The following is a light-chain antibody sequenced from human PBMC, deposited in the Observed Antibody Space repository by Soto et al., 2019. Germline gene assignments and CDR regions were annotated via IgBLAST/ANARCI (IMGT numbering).Light chain of an antibody. J-gene: IGLJ1*01. Sequence: QFALTQPASVSGSPGQSITISCTGTSSDVGGYNYVSWYQQHPGKAPKLMIYDVSNRPSGVSNRFSGSKSGNTASLTISGLQAEDEADYYCSSYTSSSNLYVFGNGTKVTVL. CDR3: SSYTSSSNLYV. CDR2: DVS. V-gene: IGLV2-14*01. CDR1: SSDVGGYNY.